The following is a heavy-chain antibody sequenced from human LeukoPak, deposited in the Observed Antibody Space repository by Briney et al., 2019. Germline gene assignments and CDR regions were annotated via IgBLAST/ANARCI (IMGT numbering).Heavy chain of an antibody. CDR2: IWYDGSNK. CDR3: ARDDIVVVVAASAYYYYGMDV. V-gene: IGHV3-33*01. J-gene: IGHJ6*02. D-gene: IGHD2-15*01. CDR1: GFTFSSYG. Sequence: PGGSLRLSCAASGFTFSSYGMHWVRQAPGKGLEWVAVIWYDGSNKYYADSVKGRFTISRGNSKNTLYLQMNSLRAEDTAVYYCARDDIVVVVAASAYYYYGMDVWGQGTTVTVSS.